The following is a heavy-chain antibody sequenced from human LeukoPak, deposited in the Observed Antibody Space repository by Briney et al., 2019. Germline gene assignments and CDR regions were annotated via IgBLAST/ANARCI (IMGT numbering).Heavy chain of an antibody. Sequence: GGSLRLSCAVSGFTVSSNYMSWVRQAPGKGLEWVSSISSSSSYIYYADSVKGRFTISRDNAKNSLYLQMNSLRAEDTAVYYCARDSSSWYYYYYGMDVWGQGTTVTVSS. CDR3: ARDSSSWYYYYYGMDV. V-gene: IGHV3-21*01. D-gene: IGHD6-13*01. CDR2: ISSSSSYI. J-gene: IGHJ6*02. CDR1: GFTVSSNY.